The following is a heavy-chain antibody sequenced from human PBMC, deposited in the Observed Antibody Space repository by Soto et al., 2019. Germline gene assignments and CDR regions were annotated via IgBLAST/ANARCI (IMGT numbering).Heavy chain of an antibody. D-gene: IGHD3-22*01. V-gene: IGHV1-18*01. Sequence: ASVKVSCKASGYTFTSYGISWVRQAPGQGLEWMGWISAYNGNTNYAQKLQGRVTMTTDTSTSTAYMELRSLRSDDTAVYYCAKDGHIDHDSPGYWFDHWGQGTLVTVSS. CDR3: AKDGHIDHDSPGYWFDH. CDR1: GYTFTSYG. J-gene: IGHJ5*02. CDR2: ISAYNGNT.